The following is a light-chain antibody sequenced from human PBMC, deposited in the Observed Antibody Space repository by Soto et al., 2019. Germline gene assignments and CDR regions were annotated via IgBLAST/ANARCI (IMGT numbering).Light chain of an antibody. CDR1: SSNIGAGYD. CDR3: QSYDSSLSAYV. Sequence: QPVLTQPPSVSGAPGQRVTISSTGSSSNIGAGYDVHWYQQLPGTAPKLLIYDNSNRPSGVPDRFSGSKSGTSASLAITGLQAEDEADYYCQSYDSSLSAYVFGTGTKLTVL. CDR2: DNS. J-gene: IGLJ1*01. V-gene: IGLV1-40*01.